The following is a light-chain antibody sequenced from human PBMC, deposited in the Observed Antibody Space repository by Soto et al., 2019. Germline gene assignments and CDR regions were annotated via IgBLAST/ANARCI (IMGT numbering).Light chain of an antibody. CDR3: QQYNNWPPWT. V-gene: IGKV3-15*01. CDR1: KSVFNN. Sequence: EIVMTQSPSTLSVSPGERASLSCTAKKSVFNNLAWYQQKPGQTPRLLIYDASTRATGIPGRFSGSGSETEFTLTISSLQSEDFAVYYCQQYNNWPPWTFGQGTKVDIK. J-gene: IGKJ1*01. CDR2: DAS.